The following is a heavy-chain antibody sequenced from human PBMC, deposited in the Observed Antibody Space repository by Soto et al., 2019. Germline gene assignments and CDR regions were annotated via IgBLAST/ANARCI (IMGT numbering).Heavy chain of an antibody. CDR3: ARDQGYSSGWVYGMDV. J-gene: IGHJ6*02. V-gene: IGHV1-69*13. CDR1: GGTFSSYA. D-gene: IGHD6-19*01. CDR2: IIPIFGTA. Sequence: ASVKVSCKASGGTFSSYAISWLRQAPGQGLEWMGGIIPIFGTANYAQKFQGRVTITADESTSTAYMELSSLRSEDTAVYYCARDQGYSSGWVYGMDVWGQGTTVTVSS.